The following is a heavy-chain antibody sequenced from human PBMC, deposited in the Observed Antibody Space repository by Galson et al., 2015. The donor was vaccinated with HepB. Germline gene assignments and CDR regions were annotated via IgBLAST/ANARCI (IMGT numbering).Heavy chain of an antibody. CDR2: IDPSDSNT. Sequence: QSGAEVKKPGESLRISCKGSGYNFTSYWISWVRQMPGKGLDWMGRIDPSDSNTNYSPSFQGHVTISADKSINTAYLQWSRVKASDTAIYYCAALVQDYWGQGTLVTVSS. CDR3: AALVQDY. V-gene: IGHV5-10-1*01. CDR1: GYNFTSYW. D-gene: IGHD2-8*02. J-gene: IGHJ4*02.